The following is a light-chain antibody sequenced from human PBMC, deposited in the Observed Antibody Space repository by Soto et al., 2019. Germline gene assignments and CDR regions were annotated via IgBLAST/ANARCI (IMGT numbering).Light chain of an antibody. V-gene: IGKV1-5*01. Sequence: DIQMTQSPSTLSASVGDRVTITCRASQSISRWLDWYQQKPGKAPKLLIYDASSLESGVPSRFSGSGSGTEFTLTITSLQPDDFATYYCQQYNSYSTFGPGTKVDIK. J-gene: IGKJ3*01. CDR3: QQYNSYST. CDR2: DAS. CDR1: QSISRW.